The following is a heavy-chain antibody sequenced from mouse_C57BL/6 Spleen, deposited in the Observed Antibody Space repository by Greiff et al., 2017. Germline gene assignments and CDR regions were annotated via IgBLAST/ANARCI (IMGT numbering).Heavy chain of an antibody. CDR2: INPNNGGT. Sequence: VQLQQSGPELVKPGASVKISCKASGYTFTDYYMNWVKQSHGKSLEWIGEINPNNGGTSYNQKFKGKATLTVDKSSSTAYMELRSLTSEDSSVCDCARWSNCAGFAYWGQGTLVTVSA. CDR3: ARWSNCAGFAY. V-gene: IGHV1-26*01. J-gene: IGHJ3*01. D-gene: IGHD2-5*01. CDR1: GYTFTDYY.